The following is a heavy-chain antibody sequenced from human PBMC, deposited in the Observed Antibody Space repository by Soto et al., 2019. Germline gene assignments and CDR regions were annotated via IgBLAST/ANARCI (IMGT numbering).Heavy chain of an antibody. J-gene: IGHJ4*02. V-gene: IGHV4-59*01. CDR3: ARLLGRGTYVPDY. D-gene: IGHD3-10*02. CDR2: IHYSGST. CDR1: GGCISNYY. Sequence: SETLSLTCTVSGGCISNYYWSWIRQPPGKGLEWIGYIHYSGSTNYNPSLKSRVTISVDTSKNQFSLKLSSVTAADTAVYYCARLLGRGTYVPDYWGQGTLVTVSS.